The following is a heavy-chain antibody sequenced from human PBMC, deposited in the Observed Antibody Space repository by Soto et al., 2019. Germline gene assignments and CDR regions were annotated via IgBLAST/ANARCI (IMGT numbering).Heavy chain of an antibody. J-gene: IGHJ4*02. D-gene: IGHD3-10*01. V-gene: IGHV4-59*01. CDR3: ARGTYYFDY. CDR1: GGSISNYY. CDR2: IYYSGST. Sequence: LSPTCTASGGSISNYYRNWIRQPPGKGLEWIGYIYYSGSTNYNPSLKSRVTISVDTSKNQFSLKLSSVTAADTAVYYCARGTYYFDYWGEGTLVTVSS.